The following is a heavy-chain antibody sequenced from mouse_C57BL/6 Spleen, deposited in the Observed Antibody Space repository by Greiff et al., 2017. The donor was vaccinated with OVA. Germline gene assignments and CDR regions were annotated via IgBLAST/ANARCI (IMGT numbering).Heavy chain of an antibody. CDR3: ARGRDITTVVATEDYFDY. CDR2: IDPSDSET. D-gene: IGHD1-1*01. Sequence: QVQLQQPGAELVRPGSSVKLSCKASGYTFTSYWMHWVKQRPIQGLEWIGNIDPSDSETHYNQKFKDKATLTVDKSSSTAYMQLSSLTSEDSAVYYCARGRDITTVVATEDYFDYWGQGTTLTVSS. CDR1: GYTFTSYW. V-gene: IGHV1-52*01. J-gene: IGHJ2*01.